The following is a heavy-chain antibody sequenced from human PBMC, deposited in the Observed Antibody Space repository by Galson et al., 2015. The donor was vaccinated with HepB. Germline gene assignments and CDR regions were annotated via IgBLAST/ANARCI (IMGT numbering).Heavy chain of an antibody. CDR1: GFSLSTSGMC. Sequence: ALVKPTQTLTLTCTFSGFSLSTSGMCVSWIRQPPGKALEWLALIDWDDDKYYSTSLKTRLTISKDTSKNQVVLTMTNMDPVDTATYYCARVNSSGHYYYGMDVWGQGTTVTVSS. J-gene: IGHJ6*02. D-gene: IGHD6-19*01. CDR2: IDWDDDK. CDR3: ARVNSSGHYYYGMDV. V-gene: IGHV2-70*01.